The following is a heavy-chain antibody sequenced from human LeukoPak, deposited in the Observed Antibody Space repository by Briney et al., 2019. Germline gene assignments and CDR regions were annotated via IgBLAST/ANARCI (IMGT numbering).Heavy chain of an antibody. Sequence: PSETLSLTCTVSSGSISYFDWNWIRQPPGKGLEWIGYIHYTGSTNYNPSLKSRVTISVDTSKNQFSLKLSSVTAADTAVYYCATYTNRLHYWGQGILVTVSS. CDR1: SGSISYFD. J-gene: IGHJ4*02. CDR2: IHYTGST. D-gene: IGHD2-8*01. CDR3: ATYTNRLHY. V-gene: IGHV4-59*01.